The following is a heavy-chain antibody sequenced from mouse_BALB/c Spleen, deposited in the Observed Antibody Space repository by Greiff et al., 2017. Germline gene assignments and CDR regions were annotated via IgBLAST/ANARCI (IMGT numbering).Heavy chain of an antibody. CDR1: GYTFTDYA. Sequence: QVQLQQSGAELVRPGVSVKISCKGSGYTFTDYAMHWVKQSHAKSLEWIGVISTYYGDASYNQKFKGKATMTVDKSSSTAYMELARLTSEDSAIYYCAREGGNYYGSSPAWFAYWGQGTLVTVSA. V-gene: IGHV1S137*01. CDR2: ISTYYGDA. CDR3: AREGGNYYGSSPAWFAY. D-gene: IGHD1-1*01. J-gene: IGHJ3*01.